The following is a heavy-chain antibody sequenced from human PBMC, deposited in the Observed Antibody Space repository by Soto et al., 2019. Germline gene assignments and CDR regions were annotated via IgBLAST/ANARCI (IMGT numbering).Heavy chain of an antibody. V-gene: IGHV3-53*01. Sequence: TCGLMRDPRAASWGTSVDHCMSRIRQAPGKGLDWVSVIYSGGSTYYAASVKGRFTISRDNSKNTLYLQMNSLRAEDTAVYYCALPTMDHIAYSYYGMDVWGKGTTVTVS. CDR1: WGTSVDHC. J-gene: IGHJ6*04. D-gene: IGHD3-10*01. CDR3: ALPTMDHIAYSYYGMDV. CDR2: IYSGGST.